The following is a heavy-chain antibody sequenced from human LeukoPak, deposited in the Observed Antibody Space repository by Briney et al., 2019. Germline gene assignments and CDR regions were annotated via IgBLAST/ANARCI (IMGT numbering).Heavy chain of an antibody. CDR3: ARWGYCSSTSCCEADY. V-gene: IGHV1-69*04. Sequence: SVKVSCKASGGTFSSYAISWVRQAPGQGLEWMGRIIPILGIADYAQKFQGRVTITAVKSTSTAYMELSSLRSEDTAVYYCARWGYCSSTSCCEADYWGQGTLVTVSS. CDR2: IIPILGIA. CDR1: GGTFSSYA. J-gene: IGHJ4*02. D-gene: IGHD2-2*01.